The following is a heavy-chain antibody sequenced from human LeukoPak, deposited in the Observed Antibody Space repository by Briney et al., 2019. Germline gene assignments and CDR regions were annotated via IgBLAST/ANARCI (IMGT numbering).Heavy chain of an antibody. J-gene: IGHJ4*02. CDR2: IYHSGST. CDR1: GGSISSGGYS. V-gene: IGHV4-30-2*01. D-gene: IGHD2-21*02. CDR3: ARDSGDCYSCRDY. Sequence: SQTLSLTCAVSGGSISSGGYSWSWIRQPPGKGLEWIGYIYHSGSTYYNPSLKSRVTISVDRSKNQFSLKLSSVTAADTAVYYCARDSGDCYSCRDYWGQGTLVTVSS.